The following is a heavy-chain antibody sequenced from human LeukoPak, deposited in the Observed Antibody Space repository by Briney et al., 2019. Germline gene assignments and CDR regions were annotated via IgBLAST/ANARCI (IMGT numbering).Heavy chain of an antibody. CDR2: ISFDGIIK. CDR3: ARARDGAGTLFDAFDL. V-gene: IGHV3-30*04. J-gene: IGHJ3*01. D-gene: IGHD5-24*01. Sequence: GGSLRLSCAGSGFIFSSYVMHWVLQAPGKGLEWMAVISFDGIIKYYGDSVKGRFTIPRDNSKNTLYLQMNSLRPEDTAIYYCARARDGAGTLFDAFDLWGQGTMVTVSS. CDR1: GFIFSSYV.